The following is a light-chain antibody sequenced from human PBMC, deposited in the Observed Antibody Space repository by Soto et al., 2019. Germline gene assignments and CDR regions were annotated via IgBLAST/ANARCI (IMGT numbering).Light chain of an antibody. V-gene: IGLV1-44*01. CDR3: AAWDGSLNAYV. J-gene: IGLJ1*01. CDR1: SSNIGSDS. CDR2: GNN. Sequence: QSVLTQPPSASGTPGQRVTISCSGSSSNIGSDSVNWFQHLPGTTPKLLIYGNNQRPSGVPDRFSGSKSGTSASLVISGLQSEDEADYYCAAWDGSLNAYVFGTGTKATVL.